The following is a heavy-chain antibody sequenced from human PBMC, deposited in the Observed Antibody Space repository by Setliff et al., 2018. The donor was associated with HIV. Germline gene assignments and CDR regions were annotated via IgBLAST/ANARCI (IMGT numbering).Heavy chain of an antibody. CDR1: GFTLSRHW. CDR2: ITNEERGP. V-gene: IGHV3-74*01. D-gene: IGHD5-12*01. CDR3: AKVGSSGYYEMCDY. J-gene: IGHJ4*02. Sequence: PGGSLRLSCVVSGFTLSRHWIHWVRQAPGQGLVWVSYITNEERGPKYADFVKGRFTISRDISRNTLYLQMNSLRVEDTAVYYCAKVGSSGYYEMCDYWGQGTLVTVSS.